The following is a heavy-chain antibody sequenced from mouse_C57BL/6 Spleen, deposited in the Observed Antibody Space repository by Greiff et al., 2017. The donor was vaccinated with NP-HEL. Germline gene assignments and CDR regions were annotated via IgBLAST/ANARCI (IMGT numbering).Heavy chain of an antibody. J-gene: IGHJ2*01. CDR2: IDPEDGDT. CDR1: GFNITDYY. V-gene: IGHV14-1*01. D-gene: IGHD4-1*01. Sequence: VQLQQSGAELVRPGASVKLSCTASGFNITDYYMHWVKQRPEQGLEWIGRIDPEDGDTEYAPKFQGKATMTADTSSNTAYLQLSSLTSEDTAVYYCTTTGTGFYYFDYWGQGTTLTVSS. CDR3: TTTGTGFYYFDY.